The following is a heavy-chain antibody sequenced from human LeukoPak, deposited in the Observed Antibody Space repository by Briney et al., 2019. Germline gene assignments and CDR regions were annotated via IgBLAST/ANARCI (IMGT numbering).Heavy chain of an antibody. Sequence: SSETLSLTCAVYGGSFSGYYWSWIRQPPGKGLEWIGEINHSGSTNYNPSLKSRVTISVDTSKNQFSLKLSSVTAADTAVYYCARGGRDGYNFQDYWGRGTLVTVSS. J-gene: IGHJ4*02. CDR1: GGSFSGYY. D-gene: IGHD5-24*01. CDR2: INHSGST. V-gene: IGHV4-34*01. CDR3: ARGGRDGYNFQDY.